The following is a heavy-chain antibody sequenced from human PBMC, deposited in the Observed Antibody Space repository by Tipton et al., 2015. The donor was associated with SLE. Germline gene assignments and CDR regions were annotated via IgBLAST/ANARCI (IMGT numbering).Heavy chain of an antibody. Sequence: SLRLSCAASGFTFSSYAMSWVRQAPGKGLEWVSVIYSGGSTYYADSVKGRFTFSRDDSKNTLYLQVNSLRAEDTAVYYCAKDGSCAYFHHWGQGTLVTVSS. CDR3: AKDGSCAYFHH. V-gene: IGHV3-23*03. J-gene: IGHJ1*01. CDR2: IYSGGST. D-gene: IGHD2-2*03. CDR1: GFTFSSYA.